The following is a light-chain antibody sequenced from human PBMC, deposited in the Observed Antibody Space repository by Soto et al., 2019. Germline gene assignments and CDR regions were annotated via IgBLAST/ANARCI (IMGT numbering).Light chain of an antibody. J-gene: IGKJ5*01. CDR3: QHRSNWPPST. V-gene: IGKV3-11*01. CDR2: DAS. CDR1: QSVSSY. Sequence: EIVLTQSPATLSLSPGERATLSCRASQSVSSYLAWYQQKPGQAPRLLIYDASNRATGIPARFSGSGSGTDCPLTISSLEPEDSAVYYCQHRSNWPPSTCGLGTRREIK.